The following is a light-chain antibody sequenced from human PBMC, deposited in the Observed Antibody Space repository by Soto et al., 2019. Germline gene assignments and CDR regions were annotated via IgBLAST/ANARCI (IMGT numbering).Light chain of an antibody. CDR2: GVN. CDR1: SSDVGAYNY. J-gene: IGLJ3*02. CDR3: CSYTSSSTLGV. Sequence: QSALTQPASVSGSPGQSITISCTGTSSDVGAYNYVSWYQQHPGKAPKLMIYGVNNRPSGVSDRLSGSKSGNTASLTISGLQAEGEAVYYCCSYTSSSTLGVFGGGTKVTVL. V-gene: IGLV2-14*01.